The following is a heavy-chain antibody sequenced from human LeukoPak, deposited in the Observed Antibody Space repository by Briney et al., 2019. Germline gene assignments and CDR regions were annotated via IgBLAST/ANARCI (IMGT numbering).Heavy chain of an antibody. Sequence: SETLSLTCTVSGYSITNGYYWGWIRQPPGKGLEWIGSIYHSGSTFYNPSLKSRVTISVDPSKNQFSLKLSSVTAADTAVYYCARVLVVVLPYAFDIWGQGTMVTVSS. D-gene: IGHD2-15*01. V-gene: IGHV4-38-2*02. CDR3: ARVLVVVLPYAFDI. J-gene: IGHJ3*02. CDR2: IYHSGST. CDR1: GYSITNGYY.